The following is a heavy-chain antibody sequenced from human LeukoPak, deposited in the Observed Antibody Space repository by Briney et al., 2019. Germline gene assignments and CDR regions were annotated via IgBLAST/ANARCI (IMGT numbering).Heavy chain of an antibody. CDR2: INWNGGST. CDR3: ARDHITMVRGVTSFYYYYYMDV. D-gene: IGHD3-10*01. J-gene: IGHJ6*03. Sequence: GGSLRLSCAASGFTFDDYGMSWVRQAPGKGLEWVSGINWNGGSTGYADSVKGRFTISRDNAKNRLYLQMNSLRAEDTAVYYCARDHITMVRGVTSFYYYYYMDVWGKGTTVTVSS. V-gene: IGHV3-20*04. CDR1: GFTFDDYG.